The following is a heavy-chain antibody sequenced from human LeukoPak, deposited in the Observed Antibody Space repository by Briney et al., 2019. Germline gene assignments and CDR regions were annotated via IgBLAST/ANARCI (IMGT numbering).Heavy chain of an antibody. J-gene: IGHJ4*02. CDR1: GLTVITND. Sequence: PGGSLRLSCAASGLTVITNDMTWVRQAPGKGLEWVPVLYSDGNTKYADSVQGRFTISRDNSKNTLYLEMNSLSPDDTAVYYCARGVEPLAANTLAYWGQGTLVTVSS. CDR3: ARGVEPLAANTLAY. CDR2: LYSDGNT. D-gene: IGHD1-14*01. V-gene: IGHV3-53*01.